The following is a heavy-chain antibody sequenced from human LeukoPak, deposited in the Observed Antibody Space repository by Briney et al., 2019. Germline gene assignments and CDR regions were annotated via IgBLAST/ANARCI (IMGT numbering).Heavy chain of an antibody. J-gene: IGHJ4*02. Sequence: GESLKISCKGSGYNFTNYWIGWVRQMPGKGLEWMGIIHPGDSDTRYSPSFQGQVTISADKSITTAYLQWSSQKASDTAMYYCARLQSDSHSTFDYWGQGTLVTVSS. CDR1: GYNFTNYW. CDR3: ARLQSDSHSTFDY. V-gene: IGHV5-51*01. D-gene: IGHD5-18*01. CDR2: IHPGDSDT.